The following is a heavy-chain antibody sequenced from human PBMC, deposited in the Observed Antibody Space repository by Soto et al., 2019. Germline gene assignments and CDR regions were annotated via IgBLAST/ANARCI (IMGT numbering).Heavy chain of an antibody. J-gene: IGHJ4*03. D-gene: IGHD4-17*01. V-gene: IGHV1-2*06. CDR2: ITPNSGDT. Sequence: HVQLLQSGAEVKKSGASVKVSCKASGYIFTGYFIHWVQQTPGQGLQWVGRITPNSGDTKYGQTFQGRVTLTRDTSTSTDYMELSGLRSDDTALYYCVRWGYGSNSLEFWGQGTLVTVSS. CDR1: GYIFTGYF. CDR3: VRWGYGSNSLEF.